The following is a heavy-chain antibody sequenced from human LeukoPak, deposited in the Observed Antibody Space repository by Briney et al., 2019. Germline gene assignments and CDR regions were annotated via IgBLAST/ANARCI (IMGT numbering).Heavy chain of an antibody. CDR3: APNSGPLDY. V-gene: IGHV3-23*01. CDR2: ISGSGGST. CDR1: GFTFSSYA. D-gene: IGHD4-23*01. Sequence: GGSLRLSCAASGFTFSSYAMSWVRQAPGRGLEWVSAISGSGGSTYYADSVKGRFTISRDNPKNTLYLQMNSLRAEDTAVYYCAPNSGPLDYWGQGTLVTVSS. J-gene: IGHJ4*02.